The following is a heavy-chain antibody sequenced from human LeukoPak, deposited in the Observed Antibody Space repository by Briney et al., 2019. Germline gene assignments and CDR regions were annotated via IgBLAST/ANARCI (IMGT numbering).Heavy chain of an antibody. J-gene: IGHJ4*02. CDR1: GGSISTYY. V-gene: IGHV4-4*07. CDR2: ISTSGSP. CDR3: AREGRSSTPGY. D-gene: IGHD2-15*01. Sequence: SETLSLTCTVSGGSISTYYWSWIRQPAGKGLEWIGRISTSGSPNYDPSLKSRVTMSVDTSKNQFSLRLTSVTAADTAVYYCAREGRSSTPGYWGRGSLVTVSS.